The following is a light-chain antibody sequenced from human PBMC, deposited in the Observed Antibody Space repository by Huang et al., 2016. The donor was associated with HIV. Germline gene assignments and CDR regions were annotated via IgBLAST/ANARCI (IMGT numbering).Light chain of an antibody. CDR1: ERLLHSNGYNY. CDR3: MQGLQTRIT. J-gene: IGKJ5*01. CDR2: MGS. Sequence: DIVMTQSPLSLAVTPGETASISCRSSERLLHSNGYNYLEWYQQKTGQSPRLLIYMGSNRDSVVPDRLRGSGSVTDFTLKISRVEAEDVGVYYCMQGLQTRITFGQGTRLEIK. V-gene: IGKV2-28*01.